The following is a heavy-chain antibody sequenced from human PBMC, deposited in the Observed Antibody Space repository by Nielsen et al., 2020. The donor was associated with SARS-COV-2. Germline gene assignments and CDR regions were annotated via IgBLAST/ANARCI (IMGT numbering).Heavy chain of an antibody. Sequence: SGPTLVKPTETLTLTCTVSGFSLSNARMGVSWIRRPPGKALEWLALIYWDDDKRYSPSLKSRLTITKDTSKNQVVLTMTNMDPVDTATYYCAHSPRSWSAVAFDIWGQGTMVTVSS. CDR3: AHSPRSWSAVAFDI. D-gene: IGHD2-8*02. CDR2: IYWDDDK. CDR1: GFSLSNARMG. J-gene: IGHJ3*02. V-gene: IGHV2-5*02.